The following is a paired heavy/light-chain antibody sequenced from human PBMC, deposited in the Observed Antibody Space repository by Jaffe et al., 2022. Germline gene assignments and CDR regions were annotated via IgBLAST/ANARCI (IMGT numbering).Heavy chain of an antibody. J-gene: IGHJ4*02. CDR3: ARAALYCSGGSCYPHLDY. V-gene: IGHV1-69*02. D-gene: IGHD2-15*01. Sequence: QVQLVQSGAEVKKPGSSVKVSCKASGGTFSSYTISWVRQAPGQGLEWMGRIIPILGIANYAQKFQGRVTITADKSTSTAYMELSSLRSEDTAVYYCARAALYCSGGSCYPHLDYWGQGTLVTVSS. CDR2: IIPILGIA. CDR1: GGTFSSYT.
Light chain of an antibody. CDR1: SSNIGNNY. Sequence: QSVLTQPPSVSAAPGQKVTISCSGSSSNIGNNYVSWYQQLPGTAPKLLIYDNNKRPSGIPDRFSGSKSGTSATLGITGLQTGDEADYYCGTWDSSLSAGYAVFGGGTQLTVL. V-gene: IGLV1-51*01. CDR3: GTWDSSLSAGYAV. CDR2: DNN. J-gene: IGLJ7*01.